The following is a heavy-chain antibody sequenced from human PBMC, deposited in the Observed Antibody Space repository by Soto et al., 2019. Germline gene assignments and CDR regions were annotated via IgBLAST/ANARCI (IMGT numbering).Heavy chain of an antibody. V-gene: IGHV4-31*03. Sequence: SETLSLTCTVSGGSISSGGYYWSWIRQHPGKGLEGIGYIYYSGSTYYNPSLKSRVTISVDTSKNQFSLKLSSVTAADTAVYYCARDSKNYDSSGYYYYYYNYGMDVWGQGTTVT. D-gene: IGHD3-22*01. CDR3: ARDSKNYDSSGYYYYYYNYGMDV. J-gene: IGHJ6*02. CDR2: IYYSGST. CDR1: GGSISSGGYY.